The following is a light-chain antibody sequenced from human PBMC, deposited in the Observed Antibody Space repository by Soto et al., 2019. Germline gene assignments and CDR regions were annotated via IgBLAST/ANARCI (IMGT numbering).Light chain of an antibody. J-gene: IGKJ4*01. V-gene: IGKV3D-15*01. CDR2: AAS. CDR3: QQYHNWPLT. Sequence: EIVMTQSPATLSVSPGERTTLSCRAGQSISSNLAWYQQTPGQAPRLLIYAASTRASGVPARFSGSGSGTEFTLSISSLRSEDIAVYYCQQYHNWPLTFGGGTKVDIK. CDR1: QSISSN.